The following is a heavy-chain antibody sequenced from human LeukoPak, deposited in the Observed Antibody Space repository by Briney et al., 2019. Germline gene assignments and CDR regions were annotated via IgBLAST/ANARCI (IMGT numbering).Heavy chain of an antibody. CDR1: GGPISSYY. CDR2: IYTSGST. V-gene: IGHV4-4*07. J-gene: IGHJ4*02. D-gene: IGHD3-10*01. Sequence: SETLSLTCTVSGGPISSYYWSWIRQPAGKGLEWIGRIYTSGSTNYNPSLKSRVTMSVDTSKNQFSLKLSSVTAADTAVYYCARASDYYGSGKLDYWGQGTLVTVSS. CDR3: ARASDYYGSGKLDY.